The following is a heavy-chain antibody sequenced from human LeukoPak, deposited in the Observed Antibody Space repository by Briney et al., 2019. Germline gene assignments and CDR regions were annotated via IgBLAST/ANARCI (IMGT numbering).Heavy chain of an antibody. CDR2: ISSSSSTI. V-gene: IGHV3-48*01. CDR3: AKVPLWFGEVYFDY. D-gene: IGHD3-10*01. J-gene: IGHJ4*02. Sequence: GGSLRLSCAASGFTFSSYSMNWVRQAPGKGLEWVSYISSSSSTIYYADSVKGRFTISRDNSKNTLYLQMNSLRAEDTAVYYCAKVPLWFGEVYFDYWGQGTLVTVSS. CDR1: GFTFSSYS.